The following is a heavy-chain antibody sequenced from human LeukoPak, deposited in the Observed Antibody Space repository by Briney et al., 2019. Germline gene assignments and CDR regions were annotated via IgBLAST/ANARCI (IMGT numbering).Heavy chain of an antibody. D-gene: IGHD3-16*01. CDR2: ISWDGGST. CDR1: GFTFDDYT. CDR3: AKEMGEAAWVDY. V-gene: IGHV3-43*01. Sequence: GGSLRLSCAASGFTFDDYTMHWVRQAPGKGLEWVSLISWDGGSTYYADSVKGRFTISRDNSKNSLYLQMNSLRTEDTALYYCAKEMGEAAWVDYWGQGTLVTVSS. J-gene: IGHJ4*02.